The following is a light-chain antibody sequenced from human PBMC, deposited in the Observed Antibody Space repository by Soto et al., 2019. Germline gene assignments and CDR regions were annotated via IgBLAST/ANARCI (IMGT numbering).Light chain of an antibody. CDR3: AAWDDSLSAVV. CDR2: RNN. V-gene: IGLV1-44*01. CDR1: SSNIGSDS. Sequence: QSVLTQPPSASGTPGQRVTISCSGSSSNIGSDSVNWYQQVPGTAPKLLIYRNNQRPAGAPDRFSGSKSGASASLAISGLQAEDEADYYCAAWDDSLSAVVFGGGTKLTVL. J-gene: IGLJ2*01.